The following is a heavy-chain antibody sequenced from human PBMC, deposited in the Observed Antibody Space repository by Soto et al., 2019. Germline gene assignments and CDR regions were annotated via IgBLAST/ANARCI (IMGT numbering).Heavy chain of an antibody. CDR2: IYYSGST. Sequence: QVQLQESGPGLVKPSQTLSLTCTVSGVSISSGGYYWSWIRQHPGKGLEWIGYIYYSGSTYYNPSLKSRVTISVDTSKNQFSLKLSSVTAADTAVYYCARWFGVVQYFDYWGQGTLVTVSS. J-gene: IGHJ4*02. V-gene: IGHV4-31*03. CDR1: GVSISSGGYY. D-gene: IGHD3-3*01. CDR3: ARWFGVVQYFDY.